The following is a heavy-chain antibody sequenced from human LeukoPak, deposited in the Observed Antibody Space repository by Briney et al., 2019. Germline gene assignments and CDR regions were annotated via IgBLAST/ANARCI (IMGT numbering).Heavy chain of an antibody. Sequence: GGSLRLSCAASGFTFSSYSMNWVRQAPGKGLEWVSYISSSSTINYADSVKGRFTISRDNAKNSLYLQMNSLRVEDTAVYYCANHRGIWGQGTMVTVSS. J-gene: IGHJ3*02. V-gene: IGHV3-48*01. D-gene: IGHD3-10*01. CDR2: ISSSSTI. CDR3: ANHRGI. CDR1: GFTFSSYS.